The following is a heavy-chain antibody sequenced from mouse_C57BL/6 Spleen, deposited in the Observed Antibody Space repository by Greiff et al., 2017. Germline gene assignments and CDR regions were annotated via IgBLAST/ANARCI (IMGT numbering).Heavy chain of an antibody. CDR2: ISYDGSN. J-gene: IGHJ2*01. V-gene: IGHV3-6*01. CDR1: GYSITSGYY. D-gene: IGHD2-10*02. Sequence: EVQLQESGPGLVKPSQSLSLTCSVTGYSITSGYYWNWIRQFPGNKLEWMGYISYDGSNNYNPSLKNRISITRDTSKNQFFLKLNSVTTEDTATYYCARKNLDFDYWGQGTTLTVSS. CDR3: ARKNLDFDY.